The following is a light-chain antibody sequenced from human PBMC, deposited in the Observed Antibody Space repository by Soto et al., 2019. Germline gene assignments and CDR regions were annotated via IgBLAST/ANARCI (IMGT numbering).Light chain of an antibody. J-gene: IGKJ1*01. V-gene: IGKV3-11*01. CDR2: DAS. CDR1: QSVSSY. CDR3: QQRSNWPRT. Sequence: EIVLTQSPATLSLSPGERATLSCRASQSVSSYLAWYQQKPGQAHRLLIYDASNRATGIPARFSGSGSGTDFTLTISSLEPEDFAVYYCQQRSNWPRTCGQGTKVEIK.